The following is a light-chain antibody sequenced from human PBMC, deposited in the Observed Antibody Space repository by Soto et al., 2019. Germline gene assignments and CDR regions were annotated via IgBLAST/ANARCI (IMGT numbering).Light chain of an antibody. Sequence: QSALTQPASVSGSPGQSITISCSGTSSDVGTYNLVSWYQQHPGKAPKLIISEGSKRPSGVSNRFSGSKSGNTASLTISGLRAEDEADYYCCSYAGASTYVVFGGGTKLTVL. CDR3: CSYAGASTYVV. CDR1: SSDVGTYNL. J-gene: IGLJ2*01. CDR2: EGS. V-gene: IGLV2-23*01.